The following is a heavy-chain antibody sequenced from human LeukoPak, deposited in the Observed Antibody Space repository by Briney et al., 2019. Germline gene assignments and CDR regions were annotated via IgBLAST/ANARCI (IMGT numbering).Heavy chain of an antibody. CDR2: INPSGGST. V-gene: IGHV1-46*01. CDR3: ARDRGYGDYPRYYYMDV. D-gene: IGHD4-17*01. Sequence: ASVKVSCKASGYTFTGYHMHWVRQAPGQGLEWMGIINPSGGSTSYAQKFQGRVTMTRDMSTSTVYMELSSLRSEDTAVYYCARDRGYGDYPRYYYMDVWGKGTTVTVSS. CDR1: GYTFTGYH. J-gene: IGHJ6*03.